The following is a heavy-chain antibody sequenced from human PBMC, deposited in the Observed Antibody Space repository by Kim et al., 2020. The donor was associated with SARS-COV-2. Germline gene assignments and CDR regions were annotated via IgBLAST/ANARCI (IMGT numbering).Heavy chain of an antibody. V-gene: IGHV7-4-1*02. CDR2: INTNTGNP. Sequence: ASVKVSCKASGYTFTSYAMNWVRQAPGQGLEWMGWINTNTGNPTYAHGFTGRFVFSLDTSVSTAYLQISSLKAEDTAVYYCAILLGYCSSTSCPREAFAIWGQGTMVTVSS. CDR3: AILLGYCSSTSCPREAFAI. D-gene: IGHD2-2*01. J-gene: IGHJ3*02. CDR1: GYTFTSYA.